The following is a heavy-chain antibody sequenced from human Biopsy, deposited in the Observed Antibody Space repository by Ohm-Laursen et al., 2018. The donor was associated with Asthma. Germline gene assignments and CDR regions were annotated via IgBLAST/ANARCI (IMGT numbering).Heavy chain of an antibody. D-gene: IGHD4-17*01. Sequence: SQTLSLTCTVSGGSISNYYWSWIRQLPVKGLEWIGYIYYSGSTYYNPSLKSRVSISLDTSKNQFSLSLTSVTAADTAVYYCARTTYGDDGFDPWGQGTLVTVSS. J-gene: IGHJ5*02. CDR3: ARTTYGDDGFDP. CDR1: GGSISNYY. CDR2: IYYSGST. V-gene: IGHV4-31*03.